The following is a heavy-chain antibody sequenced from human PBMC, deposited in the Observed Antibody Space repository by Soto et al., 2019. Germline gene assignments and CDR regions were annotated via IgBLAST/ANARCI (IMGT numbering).Heavy chain of an antibody. CDR1: GGSISSYY. V-gene: IGHV4-59*08. J-gene: IGHJ6*02. CDR3: ERHGAVAGTAYYYYGMDV. D-gene: IGHD6-19*01. CDR2: IYYSGST. Sequence: SETLSLTCTVSGGSISSYYWSWIRQPPGKGLEWIGYIYYSGSTNYNPALKSRVTISVDTSKNQFSLKLSSVTAADTAVYYCERHGAVAGTAYYYYGMDVWGQGTTVTVSS.